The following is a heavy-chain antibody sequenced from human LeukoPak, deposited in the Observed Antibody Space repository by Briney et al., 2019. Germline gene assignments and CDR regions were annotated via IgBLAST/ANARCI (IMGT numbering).Heavy chain of an antibody. CDR1: GYRFASHW. V-gene: IGHV5-51*01. D-gene: IGHD5/OR15-5a*01. CDR2: IDPGDSDT. J-gene: IGHJ3*02. CDR3: VRQVSNAFDI. Sequence: GESLKISCQSSGYRFASHWIGWVRPMPGKGQEWMGMIDPGDSDTRYSPSFQGQVTISADKSISTAYLQWSNLRASDTAMYYCVRQVSNAFDIWGQGTMVIVSS.